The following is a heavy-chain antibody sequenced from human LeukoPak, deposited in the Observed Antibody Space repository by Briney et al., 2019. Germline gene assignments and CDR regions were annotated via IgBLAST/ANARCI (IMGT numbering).Heavy chain of an antibody. CDR3: AKDTPLCYFDY. D-gene: IGHD3-16*01. CDR1: GFTFSSYG. J-gene: IGHJ4*02. Sequence: GGSLRLSCAASGFTFSSYGMHWIRQAPGKGLEWVAFIRNDGSIIYNADSVKGRFTISRDNSKNTLYLQMDSLRADDTAVYYCAKDTPLCYFDYWGQGTLVTVSS. CDR2: IRNDGSII. V-gene: IGHV3-30*02.